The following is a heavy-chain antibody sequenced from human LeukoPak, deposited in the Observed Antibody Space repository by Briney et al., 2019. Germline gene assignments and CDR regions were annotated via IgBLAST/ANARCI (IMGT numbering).Heavy chain of an antibody. Sequence: TGGSLRLSCAASGFTFSSYGMHWVRQAPGKGLEWVAVISYDGSNKYYADSVKGRFTISRDNAKNSLYLQMNSLRAEDTAVYYCARDSYPYSPSGAFDIWGQGTMVTVSS. CDR2: ISYDGSNK. CDR1: GFTFSSYG. D-gene: IGHD5-12*01. J-gene: IGHJ3*02. V-gene: IGHV3-30*03. CDR3: ARDSYPYSPSGAFDI.